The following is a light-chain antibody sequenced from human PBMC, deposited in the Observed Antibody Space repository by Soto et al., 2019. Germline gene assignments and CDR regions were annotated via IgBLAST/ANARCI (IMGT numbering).Light chain of an antibody. CDR3: QQYNNWQT. CDR2: GAS. Sequence: ILLTQSPGTLSLSPGDRATLSCRASQSVSSNLAWYQQKPGQAPRLLIYGASTRATGIPARFSGSGSGTEFTLTISSLQSEDFAIYYCQQYNNWQTFGQGTKVDIK. J-gene: IGKJ1*01. CDR1: QSVSSN. V-gene: IGKV3-15*01.